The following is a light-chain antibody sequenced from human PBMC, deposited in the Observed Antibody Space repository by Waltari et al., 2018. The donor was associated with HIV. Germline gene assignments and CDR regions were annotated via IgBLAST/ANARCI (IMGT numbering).Light chain of an antibody. CDR3: QQYYGTPWA. CDR1: QSLTYASNNKNY. V-gene: IGKV4-1*01. CDR2: WAS. Sequence: DIVMTQSPDSLAVSLGERATINCKSSQSLTYASNNKNYLTWYQQKPGQPPKLLIYWASTRESGVPDRFSGSGSGTDFTLTINGLQAEDVAVYYYQQYYGTPWAFGQGTKVEIK. J-gene: IGKJ1*01.